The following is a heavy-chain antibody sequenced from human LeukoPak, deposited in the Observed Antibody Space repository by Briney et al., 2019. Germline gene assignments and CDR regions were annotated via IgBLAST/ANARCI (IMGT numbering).Heavy chain of an antibody. CDR2: ISHDGSQT. CDR3: AKDKIDGDYVTPFVY. V-gene: IGHV3-30*18. Sequence: GGSLRLSCAASGFNFSNHGIHWVRQAPGKGLDWVAVISHDGSQTYYTDSAKGRFTVSRDNSKNTMYLQLNSLRVEDTAMYYCAKDKIDGDYVTPFVYWGQGTLVTVSS. J-gene: IGHJ4*02. D-gene: IGHD4-17*01. CDR1: GFNFSNHG.